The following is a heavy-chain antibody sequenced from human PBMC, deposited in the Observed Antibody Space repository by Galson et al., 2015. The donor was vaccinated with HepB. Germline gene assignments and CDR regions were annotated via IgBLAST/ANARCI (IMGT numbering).Heavy chain of an antibody. CDR2: IWYDGSNK. CDR1: GFTFSSYG. D-gene: IGHD2-21*02. V-gene: IGHV3-33*01. CDR3: ARAAPLAYCGGDCYSSFDY. J-gene: IGHJ4*02. Sequence: SLRLSCAASGFTFSSYGMHWVRQAPGKGLEWVAVIWYDGSNKYYADSVKGRFTISRDNSKNTLYLQMNSLRAEDTAVYYCARAAPLAYCGGDCYSSFDYWGQGTLVTVSS.